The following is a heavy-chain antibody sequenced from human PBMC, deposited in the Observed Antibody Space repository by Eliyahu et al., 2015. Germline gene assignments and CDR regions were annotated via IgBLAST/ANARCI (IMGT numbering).Heavy chain of an antibody. CDR3: AKDTTEIGYYQGLDV. V-gene: IGHV3-33*05. Sequence: QVQLVESGGGVVLPDGPQRLXCAASGFAFXLFPMHWVRQAPGKGPEWVATILHDGSNRYYADFVKGRFTVSRDNSKKTLFLQMFDLKVEDTAVYYCAKDTTEIGYYQGLDVWGQGTRVTVS. D-gene: IGHD3-22*01. CDR1: GFAFXLFP. J-gene: IGHJ6*02. CDR2: ILHDGSNR.